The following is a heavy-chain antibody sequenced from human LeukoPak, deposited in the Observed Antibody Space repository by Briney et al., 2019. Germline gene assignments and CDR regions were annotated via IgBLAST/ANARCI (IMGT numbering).Heavy chain of an antibody. Sequence: SETPSLTCTVSGGSISSYYWSWIRQPPGKGLEWIGYIYYSGSTNYNPSLKSRVTISVDTSKNQFSLKLSSVTAADTAVYYCARVDPDSSSTLEVFDYWGQGTLVTVSS. CDR3: ARVDPDSSSTLEVFDY. D-gene: IGHD6-6*01. J-gene: IGHJ4*02. CDR2: IYYSGST. V-gene: IGHV4-59*01. CDR1: GGSISSYY.